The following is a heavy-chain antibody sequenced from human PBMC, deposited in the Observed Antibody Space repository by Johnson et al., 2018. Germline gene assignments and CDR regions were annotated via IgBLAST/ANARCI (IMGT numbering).Heavy chain of an antibody. D-gene: IGHD6-13*01. CDR3: AGGAAAAAYGYFQH. CDR1: GYTFTSYY. J-gene: IGHJ1*01. CDR2: INPSGGST. Sequence: QVQLVQSGAEVKKPGASVKVSCKASGYTFTSYYMHWVRQAPGQGLEWMGIINPSGGSTSYAQKFQGRGTMTRDTSTSPVYRERSSLRAEDTAGYYWAGGAAAAAYGYFQHWGQGTLVTVSS. V-gene: IGHV1-46*01.